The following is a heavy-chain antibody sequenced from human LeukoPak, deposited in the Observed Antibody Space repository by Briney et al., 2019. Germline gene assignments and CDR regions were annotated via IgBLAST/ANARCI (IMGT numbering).Heavy chain of an antibody. D-gene: IGHD6-19*01. CDR1: GGSISSGGYY. CDR3: AARHSSGWYYFDY. V-gene: IGHV4-30-2*02. J-gene: IGHJ4*02. Sequence: PSETLSLTCTVSGGSISSGGYYWSWLRQPPGKGLEWIGYIYHSGSTYYNPSLKSRVTISLDTSKNQFSLKLRSVTAADTAVYYCAARHSSGWYYFDYWGQGTLVTVSS. CDR2: IYHSGST.